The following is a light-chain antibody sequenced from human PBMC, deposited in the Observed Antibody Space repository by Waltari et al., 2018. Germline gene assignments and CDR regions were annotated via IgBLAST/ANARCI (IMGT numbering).Light chain of an antibody. CDR1: QSVSNS. V-gene: IGKV3-15*01. J-gene: IGKJ5*01. CDR3: QQSYSIPIT. Sequence: EIVMTQSPATLSVSPGERATLSCRASQSVSNSLAWYQQKPGQAPRLLIYGASTRATGIPARFSGSGSGTEFTLTINRLESEDFATYYCQQSYSIPITFGQGTRLEIK. CDR2: GAS.